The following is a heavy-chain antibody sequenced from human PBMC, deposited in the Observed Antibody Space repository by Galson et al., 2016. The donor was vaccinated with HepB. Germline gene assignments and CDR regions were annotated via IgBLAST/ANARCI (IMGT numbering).Heavy chain of an antibody. CDR1: GFSLSSPAVG. D-gene: IGHD6-19*01. J-gene: IGHJ4*02. V-gene: IGHV2-5*02. CDR3: AHGSGWLSDY. CDR2: IYWDDDK. Sequence: PALVKPTQTLTLTCTFSGFSLSSPAVGVGWIRQPPGKALEWLALIYWDDDKQYNASLRSRLTITKDSSRNQMVLTMTSMDPVDTATYYCAHGSGWLSDYWGQGILVTVSS.